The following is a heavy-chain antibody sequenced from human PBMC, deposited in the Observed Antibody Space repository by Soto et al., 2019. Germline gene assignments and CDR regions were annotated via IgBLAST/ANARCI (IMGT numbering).Heavy chain of an antibody. D-gene: IGHD1-7*01. V-gene: IGHV5-51*01. J-gene: IGHJ5*02. CDR3: DVQRNLPWVSS. CDR1: GYTFCGCW. Sequence: PGESLMICCKGSGYTFCGCWIGWVRQMSGKGLEWMGIIYPGDSDARYSPSFQGQVTISADESLTNAYLQWDSLKASDTAIYYCDVQRNLPWVSSWGQGTLVTISS. CDR2: IYPGDSDA.